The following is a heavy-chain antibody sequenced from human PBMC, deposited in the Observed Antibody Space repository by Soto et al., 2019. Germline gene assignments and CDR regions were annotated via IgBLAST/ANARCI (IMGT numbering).Heavy chain of an antibody. V-gene: IGHV1-69*02. Sequence: QVQLVQSGAEVKKPGSSVKVSCKASGGTFSSYTITWVRQAPGQGLEWMGRIIPILGIPNYAQKFQGRVTITADTPTSTVNMERSSLRSEDTPVYYCATLGAVAGTARFDPWGQGTLVTVSS. CDR3: ATLGAVAGTARFDP. D-gene: IGHD6-19*01. J-gene: IGHJ5*02. CDR2: IIPILGIP. CDR1: GGTFSSYT.